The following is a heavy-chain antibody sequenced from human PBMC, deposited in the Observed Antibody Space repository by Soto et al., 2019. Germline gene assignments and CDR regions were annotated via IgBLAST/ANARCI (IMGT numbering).Heavy chain of an antibody. J-gene: IGHJ4*02. CDR2: ISGSGGST. CDR3: ANHFEYSSSGFDH. V-gene: IGHV3-23*01. CDR1: GFTFSSYA. Sequence: EVQLLESGGGLVQPGGSLRLSCAASGFTFSSYAMSWVRQAPGKGLEWVSAISGSGGSTYYADSVKGRFTISRDNSKNTLYLQMNSLRAEDTAVYYCANHFEYSSSGFDHWGQGTLVTVSS. D-gene: IGHD6-6*01.